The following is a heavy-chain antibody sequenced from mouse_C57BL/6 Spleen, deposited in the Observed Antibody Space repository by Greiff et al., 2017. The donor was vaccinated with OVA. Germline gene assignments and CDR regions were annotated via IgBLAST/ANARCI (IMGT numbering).Heavy chain of an antibody. V-gene: IGHV1-15*01. Sequence: VQLQQSGAELVRPGASVTLSCKASGYTFTDYEMHWVKQTPVHGLEWIGAIDPETGGTAYNQKFKGKAILTADKSSSTAYMELRSLTSEDSAVYYCTRSGPDYYGSSYLDYWGQGTTLTVSS. CDR3: TRSGPDYYGSSYLDY. CDR1: GYTFTDYE. D-gene: IGHD1-1*01. J-gene: IGHJ2*01. CDR2: IDPETGGT.